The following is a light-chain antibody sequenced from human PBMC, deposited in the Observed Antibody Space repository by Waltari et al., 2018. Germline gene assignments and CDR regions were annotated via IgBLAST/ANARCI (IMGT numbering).Light chain of an antibody. V-gene: IGKV3-20*01. CDR1: QSLTKKY. Sequence: VLTQSPGTLSLSPGESATLSCRASQSLTKKYLAWYQQKPGQAPRRLIYGASSRAAGITDRFSGSGSGTDFTLTISRLEPEDFAVYYCQQYGSSIMYTFGQGTKLEIK. CDR3: QQYGSSIMYT. J-gene: IGKJ2*01. CDR2: GAS.